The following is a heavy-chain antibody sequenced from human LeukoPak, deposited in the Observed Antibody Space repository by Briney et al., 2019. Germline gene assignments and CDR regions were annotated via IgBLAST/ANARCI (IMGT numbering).Heavy chain of an antibody. CDR1: GGSISSGDYY. V-gene: IGHV4-30-4*08. CDR3: ARGGLDQDAFDI. CDR2: IYYSGST. Sequence: SETLSLTCTVSGGSISSGDYYWSWIRQPPGKGLEWIGYIYYSGSTYYNPSLKSRVTISVDTSKNQFSLKLSSVTAADTAVYYCARGGLDQDAFDIWGQGTMVTVSS. J-gene: IGHJ3*02. D-gene: IGHD1/OR15-1a*01.